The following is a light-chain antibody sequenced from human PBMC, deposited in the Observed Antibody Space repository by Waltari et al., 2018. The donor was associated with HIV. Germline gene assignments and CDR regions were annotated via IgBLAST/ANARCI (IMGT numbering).Light chain of an antibody. CDR1: SSNIGSNY. CDR3: AAWDDSLSVV. CDR2: RNN. V-gene: IGLV1-47*01. Sequence: QSVLTQPPSASGTPGQRVTISCSGSSSNIGSNYVYWYQQHPGTAPNLLIQRNNQRPSVVPDRVAGSKSGSSASLAISGLRSEDEADYYCAAWDDSLSVVFGGGTKLTVV. J-gene: IGLJ2*01.